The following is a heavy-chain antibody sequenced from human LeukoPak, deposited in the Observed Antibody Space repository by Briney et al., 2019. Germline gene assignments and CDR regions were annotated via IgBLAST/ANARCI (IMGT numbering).Heavy chain of an antibody. V-gene: IGHV4-39*07. J-gene: IGHJ6*02. CDR1: GGSISSHLYY. CDR2: LHYSGTT. D-gene: IGHD3-16*02. CDR3: ARVDSGGAQRGYNFYGLDV. Sequence: SETLSLTCNVSGGSISSHLYYWGWIRQPPGKGLEWIVSLHYSGTTHYNPSLQSRVTLITDTSKNHFSLRLSAVTAADTAVYYCARVDSGGAQRGYNFYGLDVWGQGTPVTVPS.